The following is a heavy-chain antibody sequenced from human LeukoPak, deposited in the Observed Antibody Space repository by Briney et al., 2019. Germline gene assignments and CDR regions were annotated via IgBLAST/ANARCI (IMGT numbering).Heavy chain of an antibody. CDR2: ISAYNGNT. Sequence: ASVKVSCKASGYTFTSYGISWVRQAPGQGLEWMGWISAYNGNTNYAQKLQGRVTMTTDTSTSTAYMELRSLRSDDTAVYYCARTVTGYSSGWYADYWGQGTLVTVSS. J-gene: IGHJ4*02. CDR3: ARTVTGYSSGWYADY. V-gene: IGHV1-18*01. CDR1: GYTFTSYG. D-gene: IGHD6-19*01.